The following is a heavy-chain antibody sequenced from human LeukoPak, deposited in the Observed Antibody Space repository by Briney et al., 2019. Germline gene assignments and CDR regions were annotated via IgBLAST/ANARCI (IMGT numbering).Heavy chain of an antibody. V-gene: IGHV1-18*01. CDR2: ISAYNGNT. CDR1: VYTFTSYG. J-gene: IGHJ4*02. Sequence: ASVKVSCKASVYTFTSYGISWVRQAPRQGLEWMGWISAYNGNTNYAQKLQGRVTMTTDTSTSTAYMELRSLRCDDKAVDYCSRWVRGNLDYWGQGTLVTVSS. D-gene: IGHD3-10*01. CDR3: SRWVRGNLDY.